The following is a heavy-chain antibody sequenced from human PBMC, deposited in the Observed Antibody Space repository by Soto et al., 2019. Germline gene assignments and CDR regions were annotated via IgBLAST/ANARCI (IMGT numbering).Heavy chain of an antibody. CDR1: GGSFSGYY. J-gene: IGHJ6*02. Sequence: SETLSLTCAVYGGSFSGYYWSWIRQPPGKGLEWIGEINHSGSTNYNPSLKSRVTISVDTSKNQFSLKLSSVTAADTAVYYCARGRRSSYYYYGMDVWGQGTTVTVSS. CDR2: INHSGST. CDR3: ARGRRSSYYYYGMDV. V-gene: IGHV4-34*01.